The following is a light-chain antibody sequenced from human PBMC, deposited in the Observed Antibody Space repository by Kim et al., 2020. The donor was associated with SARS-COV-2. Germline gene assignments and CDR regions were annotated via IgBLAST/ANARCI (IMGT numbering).Light chain of an antibody. CDR1: QSVLYSSNNKNY. J-gene: IGKJ2*02. Sequence: DIVMTQSPDSLAVSLGERATINCKSSQSVLYSSNNKNYLAWYQQKPGQPPKLLIYWASIRESGVPDRFSGSGSGTDFTLTISSLQAEDVAVYYCQQYYSTPRTFGQWTKLEI. V-gene: IGKV4-1*01. CDR3: QQYYSTPRT. CDR2: WAS.